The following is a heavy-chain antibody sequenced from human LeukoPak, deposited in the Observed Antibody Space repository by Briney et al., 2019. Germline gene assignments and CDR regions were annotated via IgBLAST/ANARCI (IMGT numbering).Heavy chain of an antibody. CDR1: GYTFTSYD. D-gene: IGHD1-7*01. CDR3: ARGEYGITGTTFDY. Sequence: ASVKVSCKASGYTFTSYDINGVRQATGQGLEWMGWMNPNSGNTGYAQKFQGRVTMTRNTSISTAYMELSSLRSEDTAVYYCARGEYGITGTTFDYWGQGTLVTVSS. J-gene: IGHJ4*02. V-gene: IGHV1-8*01. CDR2: MNPNSGNT.